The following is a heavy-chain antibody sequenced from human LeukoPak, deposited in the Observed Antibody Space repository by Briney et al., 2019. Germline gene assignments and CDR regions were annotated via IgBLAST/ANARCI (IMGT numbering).Heavy chain of an antibody. CDR2: MNPNSGNT. V-gene: IGHV1-8*03. Sequence: GASVKVSCKASGYTFTSYDINWVRQATGQGLEWMGWMNPNSGNTGYAQKFQGRVTITRNTSISTAYMELSSLRSEDTAVYYCARSCRGYGVMNYYYYYMDVWGKGTTVTVSS. D-gene: IGHD3-16*01. CDR1: GYTFTSYD. J-gene: IGHJ6*03. CDR3: ARSCRGYGVMNYYYYYMDV.